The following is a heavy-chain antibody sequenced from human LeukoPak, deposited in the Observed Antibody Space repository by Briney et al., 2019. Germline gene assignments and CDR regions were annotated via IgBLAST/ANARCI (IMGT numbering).Heavy chain of an antibody. Sequence: SETLSLTCTVSGGSISSYYWSWIRQPPGKGLEWIGYIYYSGSTNYNPSLKGRVTISVDTSKNQFSLKLSSVTAADTAVYYCARTVVAATLAFDYWGQGTLVTVSS. CDR3: ARTVVAATLAFDY. CDR2: IYYSGST. CDR1: GGSISSYY. V-gene: IGHV4-59*01. J-gene: IGHJ4*02. D-gene: IGHD2-15*01.